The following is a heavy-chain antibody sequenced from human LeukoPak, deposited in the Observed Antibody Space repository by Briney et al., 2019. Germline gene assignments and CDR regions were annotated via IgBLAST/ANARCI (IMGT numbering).Heavy chain of an antibody. CDR3: AKDFYGSGEDY. J-gene: IGHJ4*02. Sequence: GGSLRLSCAASGFTFSSYGMHWVRQAPGKGLEWVAVISYDGSNKYYADSVKGRFTISRDNSKNTLYLQMNSLRAEDTAVYYCAKDFYGSGEDYWGQGTLVTVSS. D-gene: IGHD3-10*01. CDR1: GFTFSSYG. CDR2: ISYDGSNK. V-gene: IGHV3-30*18.